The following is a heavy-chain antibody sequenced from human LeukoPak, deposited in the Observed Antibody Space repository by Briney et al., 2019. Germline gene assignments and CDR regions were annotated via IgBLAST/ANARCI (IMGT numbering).Heavy chain of an antibody. V-gene: IGHV3-7*01. J-gene: IGHJ4*02. CDR1: GFTFSNSW. D-gene: IGHD3-10*01. CDR3: FGSGSYSK. CDR2: IKPDGSQT. Sequence: GGSLRLSCAASGFTFSNSWINWVRQALGKGLEWVANIKPDGSQTFYLDSVKGRFTVSRDNAKHSAYLQMNSLRAEDTAVYHCFGSGSYSKWDQGTLVTVSS.